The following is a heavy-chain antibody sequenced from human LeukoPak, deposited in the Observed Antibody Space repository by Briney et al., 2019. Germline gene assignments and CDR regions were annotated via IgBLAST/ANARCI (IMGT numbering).Heavy chain of an antibody. CDR2: ITSSSSYI. CDR3: ARDPYSGGYGDYYYYYMDV. V-gene: IGHV3-21*01. D-gene: IGHD1-26*01. CDR1: GFTFSSYS. J-gene: IGHJ6*03. Sequence: GGSLRLSCAASGFTFSSYSLNWVRQAPGKGLEWVSSITSSSSYIYYADSVKGRFTISRDNAKNSLYLQINSLRAEDTAVYYCARDPYSGGYGDYYYYYMDVWGKGTTVTISS.